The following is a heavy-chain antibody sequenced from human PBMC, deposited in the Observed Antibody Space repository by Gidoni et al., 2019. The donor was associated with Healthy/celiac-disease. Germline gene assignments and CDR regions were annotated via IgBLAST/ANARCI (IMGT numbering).Heavy chain of an antibody. Sequence: QVQLVQSGAEVKKPGASVKVSCKVSGYTLTELPIHWVRQAPGKGLEWLGGFDPGDGEAVYAQKFQGRVTMTEDTSTDTAYMELSSLRSEDTAVYYCATGIVGGKPFDYWGQGTLVTVSS. V-gene: IGHV1-24*01. CDR2: FDPGDGEA. J-gene: IGHJ4*02. D-gene: IGHD1-26*01. CDR3: ATGIVGGKPFDY. CDR1: GYTLTELP.